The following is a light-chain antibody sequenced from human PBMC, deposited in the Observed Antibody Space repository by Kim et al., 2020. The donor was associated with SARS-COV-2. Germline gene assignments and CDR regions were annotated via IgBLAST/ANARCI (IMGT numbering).Light chain of an antibody. J-gene: IGKJ2*01. CDR3: QQYDSHPYT. CDR2: KAS. CDR1: QSVSSW. V-gene: IGKV1-5*03. Sequence: DIQMTQSPSTLSASVGDRVTITCRASQSVSSWLAWYQQKPGKAPKLLIYKASTLEGGVSSRFSGRGSGTEFTLTINSLQPDDFATYSCQQYDSHPYTFGQGTKLEI.